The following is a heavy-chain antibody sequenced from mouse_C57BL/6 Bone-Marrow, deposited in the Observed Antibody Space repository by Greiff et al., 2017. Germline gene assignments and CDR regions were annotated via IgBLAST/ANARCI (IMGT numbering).Heavy chain of an antibody. Sequence: VQLQESGAELARPGASVKLSCKASGYTFTSYGISWVKQRTGQGLEWIGEIYPRSGNTYYNEKFKGKATMTADKSSSTAYMELRSVTSEDSAVYFCADRGDYGGTLLFADWGQGTLVTVSA. J-gene: IGHJ3*01. D-gene: IGHD2-4*01. CDR3: ADRGDYGGTLLFAD. V-gene: IGHV1-81*01. CDR1: GYTFTSYG. CDR2: IYPRSGNT.